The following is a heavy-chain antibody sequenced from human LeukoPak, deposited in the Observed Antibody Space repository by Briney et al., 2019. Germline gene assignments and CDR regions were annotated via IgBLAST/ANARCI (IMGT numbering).Heavy chain of an antibody. CDR3: ARRVNERYYDSSGYRVIDY. J-gene: IGHJ4*02. D-gene: IGHD3-22*01. Sequence: SETLSLTCTVSGGSISSSSYYWGWIRQPPGKGLEWIGGIYYSGSTYYNPSLKSRVTISVDTSKNQFSLKLSSVTAADTAVYYCARRVNERYYDSSGYRVIDYWGQGTLVTVSS. CDR2: IYYSGST. CDR1: GGSISSSSYY. V-gene: IGHV4-39*01.